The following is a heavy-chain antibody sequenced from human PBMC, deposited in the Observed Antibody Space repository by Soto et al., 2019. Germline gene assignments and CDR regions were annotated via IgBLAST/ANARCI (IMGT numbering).Heavy chain of an antibody. CDR1: GGSISSYY. Sequence: ASETLSLTCTVSGGSISSYYWSWIRQPPGKGLEWIGYIYYSGSTNYNPSPKSRVTISVDTSKNQFSLKLSSVTAADTAVYYCARALGPYYYDSSGPFDYWGQGTLVTVSS. J-gene: IGHJ4*02. CDR3: ARALGPYYYDSSGPFDY. V-gene: IGHV4-59*01. D-gene: IGHD3-22*01. CDR2: IYYSGST.